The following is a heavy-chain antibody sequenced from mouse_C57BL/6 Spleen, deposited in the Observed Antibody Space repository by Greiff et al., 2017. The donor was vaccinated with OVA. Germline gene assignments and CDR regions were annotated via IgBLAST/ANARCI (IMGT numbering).Heavy chain of an antibody. D-gene: IGHD1-1*01. V-gene: IGHV1-69*01. Sequence: QVQLQQPGAELVMPGASVKLSCKASGYTFTSYWMHWVKQRPGQGLEWIGEIDPSDSYTNYNQKFKGKSTLTVDKSSSTAYMQLSSLTSEDSAVYYCARGRYYYGSSDYFDYWGQGTTLTVSS. CDR3: ARGRYYYGSSDYFDY. CDR1: GYTFTSYW. J-gene: IGHJ2*01. CDR2: IDPSDSYT.